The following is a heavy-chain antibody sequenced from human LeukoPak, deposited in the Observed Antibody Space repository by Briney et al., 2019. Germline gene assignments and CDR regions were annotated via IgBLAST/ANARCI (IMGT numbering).Heavy chain of an antibody. CDR2: INHSGST. CDR3: ARGPVGGRLYYFDY. D-gene: IGHD2-15*01. V-gene: IGHV4-34*01. J-gene: IGHJ4*02. Sequence: SETLSLTCAVSGGSFSGYYWSWIRQPPGKGLEWIGEINHSGSTNYNPSLKSRVTISVDTSKNQFSLKLSSVTAADTAVYYCARGPVGGRLYYFDYWGQGTLVTVSS. CDR1: GGSFSGYY.